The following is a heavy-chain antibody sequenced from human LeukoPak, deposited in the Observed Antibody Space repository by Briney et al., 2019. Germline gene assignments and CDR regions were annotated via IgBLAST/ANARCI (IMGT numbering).Heavy chain of an antibody. CDR3: ARPESYSGYDQEAFDI. CDR2: MNPNSGNT. V-gene: IGHV1-8*01. Sequence: ASVKVSCKASGYTFTSYDINWVRQATGQGLEWMGWMNPNSGNTGYAQKFQGRVTMTRNTSISTAYMELSRLRSEDTAVYYCARPESYSGYDQEAFDIWGQGTMVTVSS. J-gene: IGHJ3*02. CDR1: GYTFTSYD. D-gene: IGHD5-12*01.